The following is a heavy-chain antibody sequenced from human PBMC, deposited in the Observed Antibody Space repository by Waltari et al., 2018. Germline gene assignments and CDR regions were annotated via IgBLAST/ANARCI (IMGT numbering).Heavy chain of an antibody. CDR2: IRNSGGNT. Sequence: EVQLLESGGGLVQPGGSLRLSCAASGFSFSTYYMAWVRQAPGKGLEWVSGIRNSGGNTYYGDSVKGRFAISRDNSRNTLHLQMNGLRAEDTAIYYCTSWRVVAGTGWFDSWGQGTLVTVSS. CDR1: GFSFSTYY. V-gene: IGHV3-23*01. D-gene: IGHD2-15*01. J-gene: IGHJ5*01. CDR3: TSWRVVAGTGWFDS.